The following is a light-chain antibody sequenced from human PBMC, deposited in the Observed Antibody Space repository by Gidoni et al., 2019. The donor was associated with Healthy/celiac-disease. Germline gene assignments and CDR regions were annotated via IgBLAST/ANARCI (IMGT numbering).Light chain of an antibody. CDR2: DAS. Sequence: EIVLTQSPATLSLSPGERATLSCSASQSVSSYLAWYQQKPGQAPRLLIYDASNRAPGIPARFSGSGSGTDFTLTISSLEPEDFAVYYCQQRSPLTFGGGTKVEIK. CDR1: QSVSSY. V-gene: IGKV3-11*01. J-gene: IGKJ4*01. CDR3: QQRSPLT.